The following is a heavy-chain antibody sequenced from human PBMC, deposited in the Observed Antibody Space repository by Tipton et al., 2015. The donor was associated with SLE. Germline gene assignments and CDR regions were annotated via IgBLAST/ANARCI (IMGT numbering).Heavy chain of an antibody. J-gene: IGHJ6*02. CDR3: GRLSFTGSGVPYYYALDV. CDR1: GYTFTNYW. D-gene: IGHD1-26*01. Sequence: VQLEQSGAEVKTTGESLKNSCMISGYTFTNYWIGWGRQMSGKGLEWMGVVYSGDSETKYNPSFQGQVTFSVDKYINTAYLQWSSLKASDTAMYYCGRLSFTGSGVPYYYALDVWGQGTTVTVSS. CDR2: VYSGDSET. V-gene: IGHV5-51*03.